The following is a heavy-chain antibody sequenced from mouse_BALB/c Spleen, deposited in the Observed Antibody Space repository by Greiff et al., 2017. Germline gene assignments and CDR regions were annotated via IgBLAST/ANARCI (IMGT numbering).Heavy chain of an antibody. CDR3: ARKGDRYEAWFAY. CDR1: GYSITSDYA. J-gene: IGHJ3*01. Sequence: EVKLVESGPGLVKPSQSLSLTCTVTGYSITSDYAWNWIRQFPGNKLEWMGYISYSGSTSYNPSLKSRISITRDTSKNQFFLQLNSVTTEDTATYYCARKGDRYEAWFAYWGQGTLVTVSA. D-gene: IGHD2-14*01. CDR2: ISYSGST. V-gene: IGHV3-2*02.